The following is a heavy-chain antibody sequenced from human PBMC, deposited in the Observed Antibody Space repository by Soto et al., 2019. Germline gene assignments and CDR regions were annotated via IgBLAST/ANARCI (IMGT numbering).Heavy chain of an antibody. CDR1: GFTFDDYA. CDR2: INWNSGRV. J-gene: IGHJ4*02. D-gene: IGHD1-20*01. V-gene: IGHV3-9*01. Sequence: EVHLVESGGGLVQPGKSLRLSCSASGFTFDDYAMHWVRQPPGKGLEWVSGINWNSGRVDYADSVKGRFTISRDNPKNSLYLQMNSARVEDTAFYYSVKDVNWNKQGYFDYWGQGTLVTVSS. CDR3: VKDVNWNKQGYFDY.